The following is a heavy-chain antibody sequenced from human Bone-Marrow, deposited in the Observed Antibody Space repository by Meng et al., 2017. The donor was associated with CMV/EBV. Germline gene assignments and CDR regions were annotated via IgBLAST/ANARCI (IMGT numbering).Heavy chain of an antibody. Sequence: ASVKVSCKASGGTFSSYGISWVRQAPGQGLEWMGWISAYNGNTNYAQKLQGRVTMTTDTSTSTAYMELRSLRSDDTAVYYCARASPLYYSNEGVYYYYYGMDVWGQGTTVTVSS. CDR3: ARASPLYYSNEGVYYYYYGMDV. D-gene: IGHD4-11*01. J-gene: IGHJ6*02. CDR2: ISAYNGNT. V-gene: IGHV1-18*01. CDR1: GGTFSSYG.